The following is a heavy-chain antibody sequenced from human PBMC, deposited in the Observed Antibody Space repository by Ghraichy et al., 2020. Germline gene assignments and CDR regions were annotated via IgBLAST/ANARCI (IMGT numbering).Heavy chain of an antibody. D-gene: IGHD3-22*01. CDR2: ISSSSSYI. CDR1: GFTFSSYS. Sequence: GGSLRLSCAASGFTFSSYSMNWVRQAPGKGLEWVSSISSSSSYIYYADSVKGRFTISRDNAKNSLYLQMNSLRAEDTAVYYCASGIIGSSGYYYNYWGQGTLVTVSS. J-gene: IGHJ4*02. V-gene: IGHV3-21*01. CDR3: ASGIIGSSGYYYNY.